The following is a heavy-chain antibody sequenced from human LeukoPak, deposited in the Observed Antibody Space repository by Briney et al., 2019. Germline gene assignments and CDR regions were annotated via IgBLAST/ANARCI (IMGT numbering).Heavy chain of an antibody. D-gene: IGHD3-22*01. J-gene: IGHJ5*01. Sequence: GGSLRLSCSASGCTFSTYAMHWVRQAPGKGLEYVSASSSKGDSTFYADSVKGRFTISRDNSKNTLYLQMSSLRTEDTAVYYCVKASSDYYYDSWGQGTLVTVSS. CDR3: VKASSDYYYDS. CDR1: GCTFSTYA. V-gene: IGHV3-64D*06. CDR2: SSSKGDST.